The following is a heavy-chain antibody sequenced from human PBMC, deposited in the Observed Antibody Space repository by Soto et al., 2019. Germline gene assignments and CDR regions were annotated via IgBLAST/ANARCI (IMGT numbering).Heavy chain of an antibody. Sequence: PSETLSLTCAVSGGSISSSNWWSWVRQPPGKGLEWIGEIYHSGSTNYNPSLKSRVTISVDKSKNQFSLKLSSVTAADTAVYYCARGEPYYDILTGYYGYYYGMDVWGQGTTVTVS. D-gene: IGHD3-9*01. V-gene: IGHV4-4*02. CDR3: ARGEPYYDILTGYYGYYYGMDV. CDR2: IYHSGST. CDR1: GGSISSSNW. J-gene: IGHJ6*02.